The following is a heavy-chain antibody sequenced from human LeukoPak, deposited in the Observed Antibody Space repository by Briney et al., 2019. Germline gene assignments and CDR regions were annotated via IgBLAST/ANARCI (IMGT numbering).Heavy chain of an antibody. D-gene: IGHD3-22*01. CDR1: GFTFSIFA. V-gene: IGHV3-23*01. J-gene: IGHJ4*02. Sequence: GGSLRLSCAASGFTFSIFAMSWVRQAPGKGLEWVSAISDSGDSTYYADSVKGRFTISRDNSKNTLYLQMNSLRAEDTAVYYCARDLGTMIGCWGQGTLVTVSS. CDR2: ISDSGDST. CDR3: ARDLGTMIGC.